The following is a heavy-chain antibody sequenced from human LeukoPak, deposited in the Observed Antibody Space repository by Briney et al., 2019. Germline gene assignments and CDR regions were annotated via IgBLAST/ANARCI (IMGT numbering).Heavy chain of an antibody. D-gene: IGHD6-19*01. CDR1: GFTFNTYA. CDR2: ISYGGSQA. Sequence: GGSLRLSCAASGFTFNTYAMQWVRQAPGKGLEWVAVISYGGSQAYYGDPVNGRFTISRDNSKNTLYLQMNSLRTEDTAMYYCARDIIAVASSDHWGQGTLVTVSS. V-gene: IGHV3-30-3*01. J-gene: IGHJ4*02. CDR3: ARDIIAVASSDH.